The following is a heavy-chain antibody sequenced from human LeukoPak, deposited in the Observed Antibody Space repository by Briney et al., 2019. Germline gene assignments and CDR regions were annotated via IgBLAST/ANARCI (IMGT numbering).Heavy chain of an antibody. J-gene: IGHJ4*02. CDR1: GGSINSYY. V-gene: IGHV4-59*08. D-gene: IGHD1-26*01. Sequence: PSETLSLTCTVSGGSINSYYWSWIRQPPGKGLEWIGYIYYSGSATYNPSLKSRVTLSVDTSKKQLSLKLSSVTAADTAVYYCARHQDVGAIAFDYWGQGTLVTVSS. CDR3: ARHQDVGAIAFDY. CDR2: IYYSGSA.